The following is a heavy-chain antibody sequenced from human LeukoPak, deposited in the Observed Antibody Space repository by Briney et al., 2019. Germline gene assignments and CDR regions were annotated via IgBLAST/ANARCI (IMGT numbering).Heavy chain of an antibody. D-gene: IGHD3-10*01. CDR1: GGSISSSSYY. CDR2: ICYSGCT. J-gene: IGHJ3*02. V-gene: IGHV4-39*01. Sequence: PSETLSLTCSVSGGSISSSSYYWGWIRQPPGKGLEWIGRICYSGCTYYSRSLKSRVTISVDTAKNQFTLKLSAETAADTAVYDCARPARGSIAYDAFDIWGQGTMVTVSS. CDR3: ARPARGSIAYDAFDI.